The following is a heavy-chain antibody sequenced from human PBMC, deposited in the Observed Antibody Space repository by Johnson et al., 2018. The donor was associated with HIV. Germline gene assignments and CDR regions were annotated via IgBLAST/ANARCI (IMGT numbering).Heavy chain of an antibody. CDR2: IKEDGSEK. V-gene: IGHV3-7*01. D-gene: IGHD3-22*01. CDR1: GFTFSNYW. CDR3: ARGAYYYLI. J-gene: IGHJ3*01. Sequence: EVQLVESGGALVQPGDSLGLSCAVSGFTFSNYWMSWVRQAPGKGLEWVANIKEDGSEKHYVDSVKGRLTISRDNAKNSLYLQVNSLRAEDTAVYYCARGAYYYLIWGQGTMVTVSS.